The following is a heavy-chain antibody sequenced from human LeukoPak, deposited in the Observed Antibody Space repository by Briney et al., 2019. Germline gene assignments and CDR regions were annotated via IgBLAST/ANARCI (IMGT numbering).Heavy chain of an antibody. CDR1: GFTFSAYW. Sequence: PGGSLRLSCAASGFTFSAYWMHCVRQAPGKGLVWVSRVNSDASSPTYADSVKGRFTISRDNAKNTLSLQMNSLRADDTAVYYCAKDRPCTTCSPSDYWGQGTLVTVSS. V-gene: IGHV3-74*01. D-gene: IGHD1-14*01. CDR3: AKDRPCTTCSPSDY. CDR2: VNSDASSP. J-gene: IGHJ4*02.